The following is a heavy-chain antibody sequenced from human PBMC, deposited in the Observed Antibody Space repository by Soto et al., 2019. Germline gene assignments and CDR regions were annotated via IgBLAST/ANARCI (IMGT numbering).Heavy chain of an antibody. Sequence: EVQLVESGGALVQPGGSLRLSCAASGFTFSSYWMHWVRQFPGEGLVWVSRIKTDGSSTSYADSVKGRFTISRDNAKNTMYLQMNNLGAEDTAVYYCARVGVGHYEFDYWGQGTLVTVSS. CDR3: ARVGVGHYEFDY. V-gene: IGHV3-74*01. D-gene: IGHD3-16*01. CDR2: IKTDGSST. J-gene: IGHJ4*02. CDR1: GFTFSSYW.